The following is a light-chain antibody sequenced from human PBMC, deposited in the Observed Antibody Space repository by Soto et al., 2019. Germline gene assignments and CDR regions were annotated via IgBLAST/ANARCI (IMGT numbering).Light chain of an antibody. V-gene: IGLV1-40*01. J-gene: IGLJ1*01. CDR3: QSYDSTLSARYV. CDR2: GNM. CDR1: SSNIGAGYD. Sequence: QSVLTQPPAVSGAPGQRVTISCTGSSSNIGAGYDVHWYQQRPGTAPKLLIFGNMNRPSGVPDRFSGSKSGTSASLAITGLQAEDEGDYHCQSYDSTLSARYVVGTGPKATVL.